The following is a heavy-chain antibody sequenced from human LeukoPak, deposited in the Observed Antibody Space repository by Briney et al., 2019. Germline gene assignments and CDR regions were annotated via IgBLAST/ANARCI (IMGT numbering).Heavy chain of an antibody. J-gene: IGHJ4*02. CDR2: ISAGGTT. D-gene: IGHD6-19*01. CDR1: GFSFSNYA. CDR3: AKDLFPYSSGWYVPDY. Sequence: GGSLRLSCAASGFSFSNYAMTWVRQAPGTGLEWVSAISAGGTTYYADSVMGRFTISRDNSKNTLYLQMNSLRAEDTAVYYCAKDLFPYSSGWYVPDYWGQGTLVTVSS. V-gene: IGHV3-23*01.